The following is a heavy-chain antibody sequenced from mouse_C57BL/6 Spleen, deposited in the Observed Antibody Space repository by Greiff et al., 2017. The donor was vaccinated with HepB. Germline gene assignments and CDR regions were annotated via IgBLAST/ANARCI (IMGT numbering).Heavy chain of an antibody. J-gene: IGHJ3*01. Sequence: DVKLVESGGGLVKPGGSLKLSCAASGFTFSSYAMSWVRQTPEKRLEWVATISDGGSYTYYPDNVKGRFTISRDNAKNNLYLQMSQLKSEDTAMYYCAREGVIYDGYNLAWFAYWGQGTLVTVSA. CDR1: GFTFSSYA. V-gene: IGHV5-4*01. CDR3: AREGVIYDGYNLAWFAY. D-gene: IGHD2-3*01. CDR2: ISDGGSYT.